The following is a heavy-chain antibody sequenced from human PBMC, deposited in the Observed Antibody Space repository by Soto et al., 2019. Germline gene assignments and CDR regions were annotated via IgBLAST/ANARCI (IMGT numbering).Heavy chain of an antibody. J-gene: IGHJ3*02. V-gene: IGHV3-72*01. CDR1: GFTFSDHY. CDR2: TRNKANSYTT. CDR3: ATVTIAAADDAFES. D-gene: IGHD6-13*01. Sequence: GSLRLSCAASGFTFSDHYMDWVRQAPGKGLEWVGRTRNKANSYTTEYAASVKGRFTISRDDSKNSLYLQMNSLKTEDTAVYYCATVTIAAADDAFESWGQGTMVTV.